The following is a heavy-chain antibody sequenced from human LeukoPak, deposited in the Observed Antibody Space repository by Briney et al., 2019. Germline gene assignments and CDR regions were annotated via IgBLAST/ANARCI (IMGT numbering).Heavy chain of an antibody. D-gene: IGHD3-10*01. CDR2: MNSDGSHI. CDR3: ARGSFGVFDY. Sequence: GGSLRLSCAASGFTFTDYSMNWVRQAPGKGLEWVSSMNSDGSHIYHAGSVEGRFTISRDNARNSLYLQMNGLRDEDTAVYYCARGSFGVFDYWGQGTLVTVSS. CDR1: GFTFTDYS. V-gene: IGHV3-48*02. J-gene: IGHJ4*02.